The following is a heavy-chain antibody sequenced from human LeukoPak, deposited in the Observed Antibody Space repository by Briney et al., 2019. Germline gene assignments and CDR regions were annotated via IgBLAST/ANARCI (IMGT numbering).Heavy chain of an antibody. CDR1: GYTFTNYG. CDR2: ISAYNGNT. CDR3: ARDHISSPRGYFDY. Sequence: ASVKVSCKASGYTFTNYGISWVRQAPGQGLEWMGWISAYNGNTNYAQKLQGRVTMTTDTSTSTAYMELRSLRSDDTAVYYCARDHISSPRGYFDYWGQGTLVTVSS. V-gene: IGHV1-18*01. D-gene: IGHD2-15*01. J-gene: IGHJ4*02.